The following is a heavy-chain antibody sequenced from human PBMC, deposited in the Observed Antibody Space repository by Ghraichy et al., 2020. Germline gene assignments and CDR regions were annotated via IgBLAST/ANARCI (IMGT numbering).Heavy chain of an antibody. CDR3: ARVILTRFGGGKYAFDL. J-gene: IGHJ3*01. CDR1: GFTFSRHS. Sequence: GGSLRLSCAASGFTFSRHSMNWVRQAPGKGLEWVSSISSGSSYIYNADSVKGRFTISRDNAKNSLHLQMNSLRVEDTAVYFCARVILTRFGGGKYAFDLWGRGKMVTVSS. V-gene: IGHV3-21*01. D-gene: IGHD3-10*01. CDR2: ISSGSSYI.